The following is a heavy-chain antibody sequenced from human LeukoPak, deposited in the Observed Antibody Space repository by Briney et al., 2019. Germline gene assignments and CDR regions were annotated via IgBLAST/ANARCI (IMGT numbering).Heavy chain of an antibody. CDR1: GFPFSNDP. J-gene: IGHJ4*02. D-gene: IGHD3-16*01. V-gene: IGHV3-48*01. Sequence: AGGSLRLSCTASGFPFSNDPMNWVRQAPGKGLEWLSIIRSRDTGVSYVDSVRGRFTISRDDAKNSLFLQMNNLRVEDTAIYYCARDHNYAFDYWGQGILVTVSS. CDR2: IRSRDTGV. CDR3: ARDHNYAFDY.